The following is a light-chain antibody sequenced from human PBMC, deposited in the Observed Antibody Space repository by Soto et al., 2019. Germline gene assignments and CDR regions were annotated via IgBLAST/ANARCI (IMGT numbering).Light chain of an antibody. J-gene: IGKJ1*01. Sequence: DIQMTQSPSTLSASVVDRVTITFRASQSVSGWLAWYQQKPGEAPKLLIYDASALSRGVPSRFSGSGSGTKFTLTIASLQPDDFATYYCQQYETFSGTFGPGTKVDIK. CDR3: QQYETFSGT. CDR1: QSVSGW. CDR2: DAS. V-gene: IGKV1-5*01.